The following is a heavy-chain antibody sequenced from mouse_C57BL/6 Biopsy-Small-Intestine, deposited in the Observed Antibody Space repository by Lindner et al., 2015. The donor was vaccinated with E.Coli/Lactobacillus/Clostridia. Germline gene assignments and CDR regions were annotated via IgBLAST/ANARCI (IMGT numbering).Heavy chain of an antibody. CDR2: IWGDGGT. CDR3: AREVLPMDY. D-gene: IGHD1-1*01. V-gene: IGHV2-3*01. Sequence: VQLQESGPGLVAPSQSLSITCTVSGFSLTSYGVSWVRQPPGEGLERLGVIWGDGGTHYHSALISRLSISKDNSKSQVFLKLNSLQTDDTATYYCAREVLPMDYWGQGTSVTVSS. J-gene: IGHJ4*01. CDR1: GFSLTSYG.